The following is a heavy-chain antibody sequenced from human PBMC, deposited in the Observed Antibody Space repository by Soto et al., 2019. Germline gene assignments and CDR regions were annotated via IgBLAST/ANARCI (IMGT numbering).Heavy chain of an antibody. Sequence: LSLTCTVSGGSISSGAYYWTWIRQHPGKGLEWIGYIYYSGSTYYNPSLESRVTMSVDTSNNQFSLKLSSVTAADTAVYYCARIKGGAAGNFDYWGQGTLVTVSS. V-gene: IGHV4-31*02. D-gene: IGHD6-13*01. CDR2: IYYSGST. J-gene: IGHJ4*02. CDR3: ARIKGGAAGNFDY. CDR1: GGSISSGAYY.